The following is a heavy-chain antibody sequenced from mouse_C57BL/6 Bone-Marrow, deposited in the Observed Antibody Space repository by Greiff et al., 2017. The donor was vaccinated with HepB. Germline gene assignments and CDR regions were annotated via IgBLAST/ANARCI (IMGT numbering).Heavy chain of an antibody. CDR2: ISDGGSYT. CDR3: AREDYDGSSPLV. V-gene: IGHV5-4*01. D-gene: IGHD1-1*01. CDR1: GFTFSSYA. J-gene: IGHJ1*03. Sequence: EVQLVESGGGLVKPGGSLKLSCAASGFTFSSYAMSWVRQTPEKRLEWVATISDGGSYTYYPDNVKGRFTISRDNAKNNLYLQMSHLKSEDTAMYYCAREDYDGSSPLVWGTGTTVTVSS.